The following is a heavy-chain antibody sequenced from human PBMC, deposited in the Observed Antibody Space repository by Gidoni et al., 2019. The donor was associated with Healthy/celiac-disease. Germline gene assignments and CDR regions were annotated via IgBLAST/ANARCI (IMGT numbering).Heavy chain of an antibody. J-gene: IGHJ4*02. V-gene: IGHV1-8*01. CDR1: GYTFPSYD. D-gene: IGHD6-13*01. CDR2: MNPNSGNT. CDR3: ARGVAAAGTRRFYYFDY. Sequence: QVQLVQSGAEVKKPGVSVKVSCKASGYTFPSYDINWVRQATGQGLEWMGWMNPNSGNTGYAQKFQGRVTMTRNTSISTAYMELSSLRSEDTAVYYCARGVAAAGTRRFYYFDYWGQGTLVTVSS.